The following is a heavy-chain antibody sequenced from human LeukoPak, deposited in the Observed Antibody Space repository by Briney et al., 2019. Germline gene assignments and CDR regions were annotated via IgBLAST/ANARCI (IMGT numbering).Heavy chain of an antibody. Sequence: GASVKVSCKASGYTFTSYDINWVRQATGQWLEWMGWISPKSGNTGFAQKFQGRVTMTRDTSISTAYMELSSLRCEDTAVYYCARVSGIAVAGLDYWGQGTLVTVSS. J-gene: IGHJ4*02. D-gene: IGHD6-19*01. CDR1: GYTFTSYD. CDR2: ISPKSGNT. CDR3: ARVSGIAVAGLDY. V-gene: IGHV1-8*01.